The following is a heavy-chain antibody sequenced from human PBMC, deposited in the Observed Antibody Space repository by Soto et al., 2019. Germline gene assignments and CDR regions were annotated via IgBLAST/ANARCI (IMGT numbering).Heavy chain of an antibody. Sequence: KASETLSLTCGVSGYSISSGYYWGWIRQPPGKGLEWIGSVYHSGRTYYNPSLRSRVTISVDTSKNQFSLKLSSVTAADTALYYCARGGDIGVVTSNFPDYWGQGTLVTVSS. CDR1: GYSISSGYY. CDR3: ARGGDIGVVTSNFPDY. V-gene: IGHV4-38-2*01. D-gene: IGHD2-21*02. CDR2: VYHSGRT. J-gene: IGHJ4*02.